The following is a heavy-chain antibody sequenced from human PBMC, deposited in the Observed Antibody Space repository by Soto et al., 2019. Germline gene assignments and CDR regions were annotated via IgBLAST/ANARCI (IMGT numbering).Heavy chain of an antibody. Sequence: QVQLVESGGGLVKPGGSLGLSCAASGFTFSDYYMSWIRQAPGKGLEWVSYISSSDSIIYYADSVKGRFTISRDNAKNSLYLQMNSLRAEYTAVYYCARDLGYYDSSGYFDYWGQGTLVTVSS. CDR3: ARDLGYYDSSGYFDY. J-gene: IGHJ4*02. D-gene: IGHD3-22*01. CDR1: GFTFSDYY. V-gene: IGHV3-11*01. CDR2: ISSSDSII.